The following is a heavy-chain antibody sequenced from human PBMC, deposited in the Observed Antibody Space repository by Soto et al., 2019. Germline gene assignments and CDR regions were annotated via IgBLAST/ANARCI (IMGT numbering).Heavy chain of an antibody. CDR2: INYDGSS. CDR3: ARHGFGPLQGLVDV. V-gene: IGHV4-59*08. Sequence: QVQLQESGPGLVKPSETLSLTCTVSGGSITNYYCSWFRQPPGKGLEWIGYINYDGSSAYNLSLKSRVPLSMDASKAQFSLMLESVTATDTAVYYCARHGFGPLQGLVDVWGPGTTVIVSS. D-gene: IGHD3-10*01. J-gene: IGHJ6*02. CDR1: GGSITNYY.